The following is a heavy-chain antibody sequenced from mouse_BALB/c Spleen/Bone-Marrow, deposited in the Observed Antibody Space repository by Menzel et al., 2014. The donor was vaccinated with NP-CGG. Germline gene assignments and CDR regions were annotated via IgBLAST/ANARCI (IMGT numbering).Heavy chain of an antibody. V-gene: IGHV14-3*02. CDR2: IDPSTGNT. J-gene: IGHJ2*01. Sequence: CTASGFHIQDTYMHWVKQRPEQGLDWIGRIDPSTGNTQYDPKFQGKATITADTSSNTAYRQLRSLTAEDTAVYYCARGDDYAADYWGKGTT. CDR3: ARGDDYAADY. D-gene: IGHD2-4*01. CDR1: GFHIQDTY.